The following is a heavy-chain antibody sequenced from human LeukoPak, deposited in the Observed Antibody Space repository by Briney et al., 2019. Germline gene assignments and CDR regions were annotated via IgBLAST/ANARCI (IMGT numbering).Heavy chain of an antibody. CDR1: GYSISRGYY. CDR3: AREGGGIAAADPYYYYYYYMDV. V-gene: IGHV4-38-2*02. D-gene: IGHD6-13*01. CDR2: IYHSGST. Sequence: KPSETLTLTCTVSGYSISRGYYWGWIRQPPGKGLEWIGSIYHSGSTYYNPSLKSRVTISVDTSKNKFSLKLSSVTAADTAVYYCAREGGGIAAADPYYYYYYYMDVWGKGTTVTVSS. J-gene: IGHJ6*03.